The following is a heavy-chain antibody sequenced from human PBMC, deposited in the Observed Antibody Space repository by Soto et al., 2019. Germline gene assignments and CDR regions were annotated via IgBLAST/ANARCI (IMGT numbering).Heavy chain of an antibody. CDR3: ARGWGRIFDY. D-gene: IGHD7-27*01. V-gene: IGHV4-28*03. Sequence: SETLSLTCAVSGYSISSSNWWGWIRQPPGRGLEWIGDINHSGSTNYNPSLKSRVTISVDTSKNQFSLKLSSVTAADTAVYYCARGWGRIFDYWGQGTLVTVSS. CDR2: INHSGST. J-gene: IGHJ4*02. CDR1: GYSISSSNW.